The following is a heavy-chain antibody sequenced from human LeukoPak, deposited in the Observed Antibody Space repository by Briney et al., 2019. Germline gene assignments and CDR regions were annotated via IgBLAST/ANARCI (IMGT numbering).Heavy chain of an antibody. CDR1: GYTFTGYY. CDR3: ARGGYCSSTSCPPLGY. V-gene: IGHV1-2*04. CDR2: INPNSGGT. J-gene: IGHJ4*02. Sequence: ASVKVSCKASGYTFTGYYMHWVRQAPGQGLEWMGWINPNSGGTNYAQKFQGWVTMTRDTSISTAYMELSRLRSDDTAVYYCARGGYCSSTSCPPLGYWGQGTLVTVPS. D-gene: IGHD2-2*01.